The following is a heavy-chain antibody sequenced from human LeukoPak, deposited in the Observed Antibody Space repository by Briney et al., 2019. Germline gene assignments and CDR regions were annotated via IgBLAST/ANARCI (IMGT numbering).Heavy chain of an antibody. CDR1: GGTFSSYA. D-gene: IGHD6-19*01. CDR3: ARGAGRIAVAGTWVDY. J-gene: IGHJ4*02. CDR2: IIPIFGTA. V-gene: IGHV1-69*13. Sequence: VASVKVSCKASGGTFSSYAISWVRQAPGQGLEWMGGIIPIFGTANYVQKFQGRVTITADESTSTAYMELSSLRSEDTAVYYCARGAGRIAVAGTWVDYWGQGTLVTVSS.